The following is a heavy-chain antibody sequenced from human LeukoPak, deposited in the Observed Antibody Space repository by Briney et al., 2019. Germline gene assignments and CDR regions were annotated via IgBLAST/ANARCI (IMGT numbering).Heavy chain of an antibody. CDR2: VRQDGKLK. V-gene: IGHV3-30*04. CDR3: SRERGDREFDY. Sequence: GRSLRLSCAASGFTFSSYAMHWVRQAPGKGLEWAASVRQDGKLKFYADSVKARFTISRDNSKNTVFLQMDSLRAEDTAKYYCSRERGDREFDYWGQGILVTVSS. D-gene: IGHD5-18*01. J-gene: IGHJ4*02. CDR1: GFTFSSYA.